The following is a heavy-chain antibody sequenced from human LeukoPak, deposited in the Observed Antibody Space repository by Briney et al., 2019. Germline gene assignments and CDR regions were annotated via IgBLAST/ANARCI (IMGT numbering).Heavy chain of an antibody. V-gene: IGHV3-30*02. Sequence: GGSLRLSCAASGFTFSSYGMHWVRQAPGKGLEWVAFIRYDGSNKYYADSVKGRFTISRDNSKNTLYLQMNSPRAEDTAVYYCASRIAAVYAFDIWGQGTMVTVSS. CDR1: GFTFSSYG. J-gene: IGHJ3*02. CDR2: IRYDGSNK. D-gene: IGHD6-13*01. CDR3: ASRIAAVYAFDI.